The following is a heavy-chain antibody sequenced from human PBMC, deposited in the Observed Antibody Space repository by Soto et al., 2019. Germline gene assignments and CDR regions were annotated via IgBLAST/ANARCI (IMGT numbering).Heavy chain of an antibody. CDR2: IKSDGGST. Sequence: EVQLVESGGGLVQPGWSLRLSCAASGFTFSDFWLHWVRQTPGKGLVWVSRIKSDGGSTNYADSVKGRFTISRDNAKNTVYLQMDSLRAEDTAVYYCARGAKGAYYVDVWGKGTTVTVSS. D-gene: IGHD2-21*01. CDR3: ARGAKGAYYVDV. J-gene: IGHJ6*03. V-gene: IGHV3-74*01. CDR1: GFTFSDFW.